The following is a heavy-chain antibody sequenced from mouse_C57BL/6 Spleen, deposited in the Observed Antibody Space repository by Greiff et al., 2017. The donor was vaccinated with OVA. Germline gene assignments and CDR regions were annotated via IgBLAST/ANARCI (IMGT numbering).Heavy chain of an antibody. V-gene: IGHV1-52*01. CDR3: ARPFHYYGSSHWYFDV. CDR2: IDPSDSET. Sequence: QVQLKQPGAELVRPGSSVKLSCKASGYTFTSYWMHWVKQRPIQGLAWIGNIDPSDSETHYNQKFKDQATLTVDKSSSTAYMQLSSLTSEDSAVYYCARPFHYYGSSHWYFDVWGTGTTVTVSS. D-gene: IGHD1-1*01. CDR1: GYTFTSYW. J-gene: IGHJ1*03.